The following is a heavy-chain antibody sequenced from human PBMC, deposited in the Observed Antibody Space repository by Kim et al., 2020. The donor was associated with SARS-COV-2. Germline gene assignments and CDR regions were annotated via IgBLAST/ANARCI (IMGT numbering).Heavy chain of an antibody. CDR1: GGSISSYY. CDR2: IYYSGST. D-gene: IGHD1-26*01. J-gene: IGHJ3*02. Sequence: SETLSLTCTVSGGSISSYYWSWIRQPPGKGLEWIGYIYYSGSTNYNPSLKSRVTISVDTSKNQFSLKLSSVTAADTAVYYCARGDSVGHKTYDAFDIWGQGTMVTVSS. V-gene: IGHV4-59*13. CDR3: ARGDSVGHKTYDAFDI.